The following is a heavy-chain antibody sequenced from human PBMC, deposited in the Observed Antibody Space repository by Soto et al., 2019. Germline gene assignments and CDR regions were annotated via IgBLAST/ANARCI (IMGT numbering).Heavy chain of an antibody. V-gene: IGHV4-59*01. CDR2: IYYSGST. CDR3: ASDIAVGAFDI. J-gene: IGHJ3*02. D-gene: IGHD2-15*01. CDR1: GGSISNYY. Sequence: PSETLSLSCTVSGGSISNYYWSWIRQPPGKGLEWIGYIYYSGSTNYNPSLKSRVTISVDTSKNQFSLKLSSVTAADTAVYYCASDIAVGAFDIRAQRTMVTGSS.